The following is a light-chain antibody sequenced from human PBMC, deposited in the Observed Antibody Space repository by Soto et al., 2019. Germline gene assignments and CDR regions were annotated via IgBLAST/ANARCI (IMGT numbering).Light chain of an antibody. CDR2: AAS. Sequence: DIQLTQSPSFLSASIGDRVTITCRASQGISSYLAWCQQKPGKAPKLLIYAASTLQSGVPSRFSGSGSGTEFTLTISNLQPEDFATYYCQQFNSYPLTFGGGTKVEIE. CDR1: QGISSY. J-gene: IGKJ4*01. V-gene: IGKV1-9*01. CDR3: QQFNSYPLT.